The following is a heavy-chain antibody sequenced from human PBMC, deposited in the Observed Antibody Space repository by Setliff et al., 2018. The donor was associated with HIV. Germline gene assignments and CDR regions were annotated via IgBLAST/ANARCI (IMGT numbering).Heavy chain of an antibody. J-gene: IGHJ4*02. D-gene: IGHD6-6*01. CDR3: ARPRFEYSASSGVYYFDY. Sequence: GESLKISCQGSGYTFTSDWIGWVRQMPGKGLEWMGIIYFGDSDARYSPSFQRQVTISADKSTGTAYLRWSSLNASDTAMYYCARPRFEYSASSGVYYFDYWGQGTLVTVSS. V-gene: IGHV5-51*01. CDR2: IYFGDSDA. CDR1: GYTFTSDW.